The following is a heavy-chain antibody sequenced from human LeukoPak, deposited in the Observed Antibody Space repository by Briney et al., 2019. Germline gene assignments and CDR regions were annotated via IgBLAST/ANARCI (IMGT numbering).Heavy chain of an antibody. V-gene: IGHV4-34*01. CDR3: ARHGIFVWGNYRSFDL. Sequence: SETLSLTCTVSGGSISSYFWSWIRQPPGKGLEWIGEINHSGSTNYNPSLESRVSISIDTSKNQFSLELSSVTAADTAVYYCARHGIFVWGNYRSFDLWGRGTLVTVSS. J-gene: IGHJ2*01. CDR2: INHSGST. D-gene: IGHD3-16*02. CDR1: GGSISSYF.